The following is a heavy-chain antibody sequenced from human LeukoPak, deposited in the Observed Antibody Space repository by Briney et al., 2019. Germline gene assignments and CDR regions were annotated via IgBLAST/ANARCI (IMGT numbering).Heavy chain of an antibody. V-gene: IGHV4-61*01. CDR3: ATSGAIVATIAFDY. CDR2: IYYSGST. D-gene: IGHD5-12*01. J-gene: IGHJ4*02. Sequence: PSETLSLTCTVSGGSVSSGSYYWSCIRQPPGKGLEWLVYIYYSGSTNYNPSLKSRVTISVVTSKNQFSLKLSSVTAADTAVYYCATSGAIVATIAFDYWGQGTLVTVSS. CDR1: GGSVSSGSYY.